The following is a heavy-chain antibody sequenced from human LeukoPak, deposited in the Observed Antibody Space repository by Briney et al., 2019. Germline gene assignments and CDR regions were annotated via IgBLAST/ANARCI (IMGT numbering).Heavy chain of an antibody. D-gene: IGHD2-21*02. Sequence: PGGSLRLSCAVSGFTFSSYSMNWVRQAPGKGLEWVSYISSSSSTIYYADSVKGRFTISRDNAKNSLYLQMNSLRAEDTATYYCAKGREVKAYGDYVGYWGQGTLVTVSS. CDR2: ISSSSSTI. CDR3: AKGREVKAYGDYVGY. V-gene: IGHV3-48*01. J-gene: IGHJ4*02. CDR1: GFTFSSYS.